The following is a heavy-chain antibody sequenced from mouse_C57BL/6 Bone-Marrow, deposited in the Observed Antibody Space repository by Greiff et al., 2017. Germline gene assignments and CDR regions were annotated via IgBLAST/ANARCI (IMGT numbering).Heavy chain of an antibody. CDR2: IYPGDGDT. J-gene: IGHJ1*03. D-gene: IGHD1-1*01. V-gene: IGHV1-82*01. CDR3: ARSRVYYYGSSYVHWYFDV. Sequence: QVQLQQSGPELVKPGASVKISCMASGYAFSSSWMNWVKQRPGKGLEWIGRIYPGDGDTNYNGKFKGKATLTADKSSSTAYMQLSSLTSEDSAVYFCARSRVYYYGSSYVHWYFDVWGTGTTVTVSS. CDR1: GYAFSSSW.